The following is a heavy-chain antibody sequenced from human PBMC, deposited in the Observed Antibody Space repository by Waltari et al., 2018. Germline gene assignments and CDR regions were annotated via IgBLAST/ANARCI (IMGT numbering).Heavy chain of an antibody. CDR1: GGTSSGYL. D-gene: IGHD2-15*01. CDR3: ARPVHRAGGRDDYHYAMDV. V-gene: IGHV1-69*01. Sequence: QAQLVQSGAEVKTPGSSVKVYCMASGGTSSGYLVTWVRQAPGQGPGWVGGILPKFGITTYAQKFQGRVTISADESSGTIYLEVSSLTSEDTAVYYCARPVHRAGGRDDYHYAMDVWGQGTTVTVSS. J-gene: IGHJ6*02. CDR2: ILPKFGIT.